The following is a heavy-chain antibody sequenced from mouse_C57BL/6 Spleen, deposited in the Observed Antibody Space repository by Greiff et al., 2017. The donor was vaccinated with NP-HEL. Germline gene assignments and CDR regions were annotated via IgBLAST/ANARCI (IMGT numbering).Heavy chain of an antibody. CDR3: ATDSSGYVGYAMDY. CDR2: ISYSGST. D-gene: IGHD3-2*02. V-gene: IGHV3-1*01. Sequence: EVQGVESGPGMVKPSQSLSLTCTVTGYSITSGYDWHWIRHLPGNKLEWMGYISYSGSTNYNPSFKSRISITHDTSKNHFFLKLNSVTTEDTATYYCATDSSGYVGYAMDYWGQGTSVTVSS. J-gene: IGHJ4*01. CDR1: GYSITSGYD.